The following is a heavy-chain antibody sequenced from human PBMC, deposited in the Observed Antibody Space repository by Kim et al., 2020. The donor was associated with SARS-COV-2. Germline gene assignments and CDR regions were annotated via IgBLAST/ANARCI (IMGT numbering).Heavy chain of an antibody. CDR2: IYYSGST. D-gene: IGHD3-3*01. Sequence: SETLSLTCTVSGGSISSGGYYWSWIRQHPGKGLEWIGYIYYSGSTYYNLSLKSLVTISVDTSNNQFSLKLSSVTAADTAVYYCARGSGITIFGVVMIDAFDIWGQGTMVTVSS. V-gene: IGHV4-31*01. CDR3: ARGSGITIFGVVMIDAFDI. J-gene: IGHJ3*02. CDR1: GGSISSGGYY.